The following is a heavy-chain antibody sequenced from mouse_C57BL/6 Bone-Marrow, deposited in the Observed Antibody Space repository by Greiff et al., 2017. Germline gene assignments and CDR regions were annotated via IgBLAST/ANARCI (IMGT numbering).Heavy chain of an antibody. CDR2: IRSKSNNYAT. J-gene: IGHJ2*01. Sequence: EVQVVESGGGLVQPKGSLKLSCAASGFSFNTYAMNWVRQAPGKGLEWVARIRSKSNNYATYYADSVKDRFTISRDDSESMLYLQMNNLKTEDTAMYYCVRHEDVINYFDYWGQGTTLTVSS. CDR3: VRHEDVINYFDY. D-gene: IGHD1-3*01. V-gene: IGHV10-1*01. CDR1: GFSFNTYA.